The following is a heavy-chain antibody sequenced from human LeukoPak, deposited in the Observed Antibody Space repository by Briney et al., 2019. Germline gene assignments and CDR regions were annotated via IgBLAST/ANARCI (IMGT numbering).Heavy chain of an antibody. Sequence: SETLSLTCAVYGGSFSGYYWSWIRQPPGKGLEWIGEINHSGSTNYNPSLKSRVTISVDTSKNQFSLKLSSVTAADTAVYYCASRPVRWRSSTSCYRGNMDVWGQGTTVTVSS. J-gene: IGHJ6*02. V-gene: IGHV4-34*01. CDR1: GGSFSGYY. CDR2: INHSGST. CDR3: ASRPVRWRSSTSCYRGNMDV. D-gene: IGHD2-2*02.